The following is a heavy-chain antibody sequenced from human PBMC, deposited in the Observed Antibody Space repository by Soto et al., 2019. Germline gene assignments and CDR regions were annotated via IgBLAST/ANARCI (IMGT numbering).Heavy chain of an antibody. D-gene: IGHD2-2*01. V-gene: IGHV5-10-1*01. CDR3: ARLYCSSDTCDSWFDP. J-gene: IGHJ5*02. Sequence: GESLKISCTGFGYTFTTFWISWVRQMPGKGLEWMGRIDPRDSYTTYSPSFQGHVTISVDKSINTAYLQWGNLKASDTAMYYCARLYCSSDTCDSWFDPWGQGTLVTAPQ. CDR2: IDPRDSYT. CDR1: GYTFTTFW.